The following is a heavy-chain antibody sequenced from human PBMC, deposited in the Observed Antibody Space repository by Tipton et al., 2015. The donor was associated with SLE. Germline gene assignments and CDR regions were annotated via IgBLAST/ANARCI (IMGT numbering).Heavy chain of an antibody. Sequence: QLVQSGAEVKKPGASVKVSCKASGYTFTSYDINWVRQATGQGPEWMGWMNPNSGNRGYAQKFQGRATMTRNTSINTAYMELSSLRSDDTAVYYCARAAYSGNYYPDSWGQGTLVSVSS. CDR1: GYTFTSYD. V-gene: IGHV1-8*01. J-gene: IGHJ4*02. D-gene: IGHD1-26*01. CDR3: ARAAYSGNYYPDS. CDR2: MNPNSGNR.